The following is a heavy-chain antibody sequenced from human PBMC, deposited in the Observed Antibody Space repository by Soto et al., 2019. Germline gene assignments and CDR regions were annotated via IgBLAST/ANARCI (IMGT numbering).Heavy chain of an antibody. D-gene: IGHD1-20*01. J-gene: IGHJ6*03. CDR3: ARHVQVYHLNYYYYMDV. V-gene: IGHV1-46*01. CDR2: INPTGGST. CDR1: GYIFINYY. Sequence: ASVKVSCKASGYIFINYYIHWVRQAPGHGLEWMAIINPTGGSTNYAQKFQGRVTLTMDTSTSTVYMELSSLTSEDTAMYYCARHVQVYHLNYYYYMDVWGKGTTVTVSS.